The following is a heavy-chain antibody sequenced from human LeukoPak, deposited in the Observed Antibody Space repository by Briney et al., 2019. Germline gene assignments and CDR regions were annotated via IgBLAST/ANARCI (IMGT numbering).Heavy chain of an antibody. Sequence: GASVTASCKASGGTFSSYAISWVRQAPGQGLEWMGGIIPIFGTANYAQKFQGRVTITADESTSTAYMELSSLRSEDTAVYYCAHPSGIAAAGADYWGQGTLVTVSS. CDR3: AHPSGIAAAGADY. J-gene: IGHJ4*02. D-gene: IGHD6-13*01. CDR1: GGTFSSYA. V-gene: IGHV1-69*13. CDR2: IIPIFGTA.